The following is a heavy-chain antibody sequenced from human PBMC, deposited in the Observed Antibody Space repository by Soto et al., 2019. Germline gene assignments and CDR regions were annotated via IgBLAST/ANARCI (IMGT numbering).Heavy chain of an antibody. CDR1: GFTFSSYW. D-gene: IGHD6-19*01. Sequence: EVQLVESGGGLVQPGGSLRLSCAASGFTFSSYWMSWVRQAPGKGLEWVANIKQDGSEKYFVDSVRGRFTLSRDNAKNSLQLQMNSLRAEDTAIYFCARVAYFHGWIFDYWGQGTLVTVSS. CDR2: IKQDGSEK. V-gene: IGHV3-7*01. CDR3: ARVAYFHGWIFDY. J-gene: IGHJ4*01.